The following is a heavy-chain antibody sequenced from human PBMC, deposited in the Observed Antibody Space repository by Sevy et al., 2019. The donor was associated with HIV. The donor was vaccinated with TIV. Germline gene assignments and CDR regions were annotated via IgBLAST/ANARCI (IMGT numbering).Heavy chain of an antibody. V-gene: IGHV3-53*01. CDR1: GFTVSSNY. CDR3: VKQVGTTTIFDF. CDR2: FYAGGTT. J-gene: IGHJ4*02. Sequence: GGSLRLSCAASGFTVSSNYMSWVRQAPGKGLEWVSAFYAGGTTYHADSVKGRFIISRDNSKNTIYLQMNSLRAEDTAVYFCVKQVGTTTIFDFWGQGTMVTVSS. D-gene: IGHD1-26*01.